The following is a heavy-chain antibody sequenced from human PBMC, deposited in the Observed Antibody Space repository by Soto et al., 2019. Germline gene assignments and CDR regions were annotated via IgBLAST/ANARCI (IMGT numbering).Heavy chain of an antibody. J-gene: IGHJ4*02. CDR1: GGSVSSEGYY. CDR3: ARDREYCSSTRCYWNYDC. D-gene: IGHD2-2*01. CDR2: IYHSGST. Sequence: SETLSLTCAVSGGSVSSEGYYWSWIRQPPGKGLEWIGYIYHSGSTNYNPSLESRVTLLVDTSKNQFSLKLSSVTAADTAIYYCARDREYCSSTRCYWNYDCWGQG. V-gene: IGHV4-61*08.